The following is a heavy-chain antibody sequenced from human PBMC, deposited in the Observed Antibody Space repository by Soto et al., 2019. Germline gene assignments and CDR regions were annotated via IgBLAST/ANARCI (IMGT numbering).Heavy chain of an antibody. CDR1: GFTFSSYG. J-gene: IGHJ4*02. Sequence: GGSLRLSCAASGFTFSSYGMHWVRQAPGKGLEWVAVIWYDGSNKYYADSVKGRFTISRDNSKHTLYLQMNSLRAEDTAVYYCARPQTYYYDSSGYSTFESWGQGTLVTVCS. CDR2: IWYDGSNK. D-gene: IGHD3-22*01. CDR3: ARPQTYYYDSSGYSTFES. V-gene: IGHV3-33*01.